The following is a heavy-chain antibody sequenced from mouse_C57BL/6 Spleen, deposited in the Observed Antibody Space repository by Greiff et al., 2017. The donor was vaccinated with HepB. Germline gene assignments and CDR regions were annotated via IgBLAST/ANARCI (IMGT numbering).Heavy chain of an antibody. Sequence: EVQGVESGGDLVKPGGSLKLSCAASGFTFSSYGMSWVRQTPDKRLEWVATISSGGSYNYYPDSVKGRFTISRDNAKNTLYLQMSSLKSEDTAMYYCAREGNGKGAMDYWGQGTSVTVSS. CDR3: AREGNGKGAMDY. CDR2: ISSGGSYN. D-gene: IGHD2-1*01. V-gene: IGHV5-6*01. J-gene: IGHJ4*01. CDR1: GFTFSSYG.